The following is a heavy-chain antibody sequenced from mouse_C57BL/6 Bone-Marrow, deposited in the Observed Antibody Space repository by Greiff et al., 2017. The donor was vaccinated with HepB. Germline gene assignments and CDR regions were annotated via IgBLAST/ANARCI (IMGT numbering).Heavy chain of an antibody. Sequence: EVKVVESGGGLVQSGRSLRLSCATSGFTFSDFYMEWVRQAPGKGLEWIAASRNKANDYTTEYSASVKGRIIVSRDTSQSILYLQMNALRAEDNAIYYCARDASDSEGYFDVWGTGTTVTVSS. CDR3: ARDASDSEGYFDV. J-gene: IGHJ1*03. V-gene: IGHV7-1*01. CDR2: SRNKANDYTT. CDR1: GFTFSDFY. D-gene: IGHD2-13*01.